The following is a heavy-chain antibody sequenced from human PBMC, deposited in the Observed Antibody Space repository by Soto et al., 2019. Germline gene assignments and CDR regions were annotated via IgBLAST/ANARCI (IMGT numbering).Heavy chain of an antibody. CDR2: ITSDGGNT. V-gene: IGHV3-64*01. J-gene: IGHJ4*02. CDR1: RFPFTDYA. D-gene: IGHD1-26*01. Sequence: PGGSLKLSCAASRFPFTDYAMHWVRQAPGKGLEYVSAITSDGGNTYYASSVKGRFTISRDNSKNTLYLQMGSLRAEDMAVYYCARAPVGFYDYWGQGT. CDR3: ARAPVGFYDY.